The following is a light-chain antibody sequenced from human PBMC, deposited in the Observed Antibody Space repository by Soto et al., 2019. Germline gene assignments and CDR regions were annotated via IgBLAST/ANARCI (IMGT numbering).Light chain of an antibody. CDR2: ENY. V-gene: IGLV1-51*02. J-gene: IGLJ2*01. CDR3: GAWDNSLTGGV. Sequence: QSVLTQPPSVSAAPGQKVTISCSGSSSNIGSNYVSWYQLLPGAAPKLLIYENYDRPSWIPDRFSGSKSGTSATLGITGLQTGDEADYYCGAWDNSLTGGVFGGGTKLTVL. CDR1: SSNIGSNY.